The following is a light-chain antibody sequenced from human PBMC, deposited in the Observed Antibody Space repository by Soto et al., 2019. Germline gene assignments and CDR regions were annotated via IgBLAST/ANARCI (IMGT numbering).Light chain of an antibody. CDR1: QSVSSSY. CDR3: QQYGSSPPVT. V-gene: IGKV3-20*01. CDR2: GAC. Sequence: EIVLTQSPGTLSLSPGERATLSCRASQSVSSSYLAWYQQKPGQAPRLLIYGACSRATGIPDRFSGSGSGTDFTLTISRLEPEDFAVHYCQQYGSSPPVTFGPGTKVDI. J-gene: IGKJ3*01.